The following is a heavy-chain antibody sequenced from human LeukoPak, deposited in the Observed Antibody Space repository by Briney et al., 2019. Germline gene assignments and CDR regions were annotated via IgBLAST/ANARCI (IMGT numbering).Heavy chain of an antibody. V-gene: IGHV1-2*02. J-gene: IGHJ4*02. CDR3: ARGDYYDSRGFRW. CDR1: GYTFTDYY. D-gene: IGHD3-22*01. CDR2: INPDSGGT. Sequence: ASVKVSCRASGYTFTDYYMHWVRQAPGQGLEWMGWINPDSGGTNYAQKFQGRVTMTRNTSISTAWMELSRLRSDDTAGYYCARGDYYDSRGFRWWGQGTLVTVSS.